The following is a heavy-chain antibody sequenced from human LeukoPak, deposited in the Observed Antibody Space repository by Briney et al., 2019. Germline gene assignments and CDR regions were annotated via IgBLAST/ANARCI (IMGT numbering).Heavy chain of an antibody. Sequence: SETLSLTCTVSGGSVSSGRYYWSWIRQPPGKGLEWIGYIYYSGSTNYNPSLKSRVTISVDTSKNQFSLKLSSVTAADTAVYYCARDPNRIAVAGTFYWGQGTLVTVSS. V-gene: IGHV4-61*01. CDR1: GGSVSSGRYY. CDR3: ARDPNRIAVAGTFY. J-gene: IGHJ4*02. CDR2: IYYSGST. D-gene: IGHD6-19*01.